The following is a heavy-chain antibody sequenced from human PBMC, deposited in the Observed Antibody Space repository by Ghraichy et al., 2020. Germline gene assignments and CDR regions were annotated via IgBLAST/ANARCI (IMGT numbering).Heavy chain of an antibody. CDR1: GFTFANSV. J-gene: IGHJ6*02. D-gene: IGHD3-9*01. V-gene: IGHV3-23*01. Sequence: GSLRLSCVASGFTFANSVMTWVRQPPGKGLEWVSSISGSGNNPSYADSVKGRFTISRDNSKNTLYLQMTTLRAEDAAVYYCAKPDPRLGITGWAYNMDVWGQGTTVTVS. CDR2: ISGSGNNP. CDR3: AKPDPRLGITGWAYNMDV.